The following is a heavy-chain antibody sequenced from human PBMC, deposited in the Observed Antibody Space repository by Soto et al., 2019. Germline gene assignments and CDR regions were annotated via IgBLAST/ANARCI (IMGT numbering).Heavy chain of an antibody. J-gene: IGHJ6*03. CDR2: ISSDGSST. D-gene: IGHD3-3*01. CDR3: ARLGVWSGAYYYMDV. V-gene: IGHV3-74*01. CDR1: GFTFSTSW. Sequence: EMQVVESGGGLVQRGGSLRLSCVASGFTFSTSWMTWVHQAPGKGLVWVARISSDGSSTRYADSVKGRFTISRDNAKNTLYLQMDSLRGDDTALYYCARLGVWSGAYYYMDVWGKGTTVTVSS.